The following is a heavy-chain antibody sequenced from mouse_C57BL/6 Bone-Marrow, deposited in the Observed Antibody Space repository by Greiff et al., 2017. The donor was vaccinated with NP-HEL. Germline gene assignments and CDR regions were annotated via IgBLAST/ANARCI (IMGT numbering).Heavy chain of an antibody. J-gene: IGHJ1*03. CDR1: GYTFTSYW. D-gene: IGHD1-3*01. Sequence: VQLQQPGAELVKPGASVKVSCKASGYTFTSYWMHWVKQRPGQGLEWIGAIYPGNSDTSYNQKFKGKAKLTAVTSASTAYMELSSLTNEDSAVYYCTRGILKGVWGTGTTVTVSS. CDR3: TRGILKGV. V-gene: IGHV1-5*01. CDR2: IYPGNSDT.